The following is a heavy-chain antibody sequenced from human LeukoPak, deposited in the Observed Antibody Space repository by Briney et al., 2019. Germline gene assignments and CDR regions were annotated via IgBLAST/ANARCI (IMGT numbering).Heavy chain of an antibody. CDR2: INHSGST. CDR3: ARHGGSYNFDS. D-gene: IGHD2-15*01. V-gene: IGHV4-34*01. Sequence: SETLSLTCAVYGGSFSGYYWSWIRQPPGKGLEWIGEINHSGSTNYNPSLKSRVTISVDTSKNQFSLKLSSVTAADTAVYYCARHGGSYNFDSWGQGTLVTVSS. J-gene: IGHJ4*02. CDR1: GGSFSGYY.